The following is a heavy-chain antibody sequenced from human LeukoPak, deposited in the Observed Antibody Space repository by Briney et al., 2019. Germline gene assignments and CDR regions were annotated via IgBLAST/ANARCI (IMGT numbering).Heavy chain of an antibody. D-gene: IGHD3-22*01. CDR3: ARDRTYYYDSSGYQYFQH. J-gene: IGHJ1*01. CDR1: GYTFTSYY. CDR2: INPSGGST. V-gene: IGHV1-46*01. Sequence: GGSLRLSCAASGYTFTSYYMHWVRQAPGQGLEWMGIINPSGGSTSYAQKFQGRVTMTRDTSTSTVYMELSSLRSEDTAVYYCARDRTYYYDSSGYQYFQHWGQGTLVTVSS.